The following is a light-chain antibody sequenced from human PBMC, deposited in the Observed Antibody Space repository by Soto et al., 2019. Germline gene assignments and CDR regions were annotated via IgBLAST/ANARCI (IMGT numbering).Light chain of an antibody. CDR1: ETVSSTN. CDR3: QQYGRSFA. Sequence: EVVLTQSPDTLSLSPGERATLSCRASETVSSTNLAWYQQKPGQAPRLLISGASNGATGIPDRFSGSGSGTDFTLIISRLEPEDYAVYYCQQYGRSFAFGQGTRLEIK. V-gene: IGKV3-20*01. J-gene: IGKJ5*01. CDR2: GAS.